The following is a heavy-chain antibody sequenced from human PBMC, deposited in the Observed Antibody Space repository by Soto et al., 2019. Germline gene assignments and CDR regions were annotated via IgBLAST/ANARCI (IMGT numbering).Heavy chain of an antibody. Sequence: SETLSLTCTFSGGSISSSSYYWGWIRQPPGKGLECIGSIYYSGSTSYNPSLKSRVTISVDTSKNQFSLKLSSVTAADTAVYYCARHIRGNSCMDVWGKGTTVTVSS. D-gene: IGHD2-21*01. CDR3: ARHIRGNSCMDV. CDR1: GGSISSSSYY. J-gene: IGHJ6*04. V-gene: IGHV4-39*01. CDR2: IYYSGST.